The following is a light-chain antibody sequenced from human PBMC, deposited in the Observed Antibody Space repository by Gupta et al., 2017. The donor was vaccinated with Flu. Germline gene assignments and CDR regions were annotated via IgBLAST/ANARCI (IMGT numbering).Light chain of an antibody. CDR3: MQVLQDPRI. J-gene: IGKJ3*01. CDR1: QSLLRDGNNF. Sequence: IVMTQSPLSLPVTPGEPASISCRSSQSLLRDGNNFLDWYLQKPGQSPQLLIYSGSIRASGVPDRFSASGSGTDFTLEISRVEAEDVGVYYCMQVLQDPRIFRPGAKV. CDR2: SGS. V-gene: IGKV2-28*01.